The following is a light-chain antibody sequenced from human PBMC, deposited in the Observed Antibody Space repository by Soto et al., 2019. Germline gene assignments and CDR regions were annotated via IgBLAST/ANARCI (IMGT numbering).Light chain of an antibody. J-gene: IGLJ3*02. CDR2: GNN. CDR1: SSNIGAGYD. CDR3: QSHDSSLSGSWE. Sequence: QAVVTQPPSVSGAPGQRVTISCTGSSSNIGAGYDVHWYQQLPGTAPKLLIYGNNNRPSGVPDRFSGSKSGTSASLAITGLQAEDEADYYCQSHDSSLSGSWEFGGGTKLTVL. V-gene: IGLV1-40*01.